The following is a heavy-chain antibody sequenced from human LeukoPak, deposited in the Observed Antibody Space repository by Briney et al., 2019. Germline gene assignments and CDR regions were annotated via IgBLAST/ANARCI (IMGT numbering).Heavy chain of an antibody. D-gene: IGHD6-19*01. CDR2: INPNSGGT. Sequence: GASVKVSCKASGYTFTGYYMHWVRQAPGQGLEWMGWINPNSGGTNYAQKFQGRVTMTTDTSTSTAYMELRSLRSDDTAVYYCAREFGSGLFNDWGQGTLVTVSS. V-gene: IGHV1-2*02. J-gene: IGHJ4*02. CDR1: GYTFTGYY. CDR3: AREFGSGLFND.